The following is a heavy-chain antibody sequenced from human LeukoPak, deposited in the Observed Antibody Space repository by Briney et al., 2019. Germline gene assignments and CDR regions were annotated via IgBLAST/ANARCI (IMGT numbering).Heavy chain of an antibody. V-gene: IGHV4-34*01. J-gene: IGHJ4*02. D-gene: IGHD6-19*01. CDR3: ARRKPGIAVAGTIDY. CDR2: INHSGST. CDR1: GGSFSGYY. Sequence: SETLSLTCAVYGGSFSGYYWSWIRQPPGKGLEWIGEINHSGSTNYNPSLKSRVTISVDTSKNQFSLKLSSVTAADTAVYYCARRKPGIAVAGTIDYWGQGTLVTVSS.